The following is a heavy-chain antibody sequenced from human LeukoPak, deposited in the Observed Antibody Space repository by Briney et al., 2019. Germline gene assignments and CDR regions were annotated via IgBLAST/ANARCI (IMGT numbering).Heavy chain of an antibody. V-gene: IGHV3-7*01. D-gene: IGHD6-19*01. CDR2: VNQDGTKK. Sequence: GGTLTLSCSASVFTFNKYWISWMRQPPGQGLEWVANVNQDGTKKYYVDSVEGRFTNTRDNARNLLCLQMNSLRAEDTAVYYCVRDVSSGWAFDYWGHGTLVTVSS. CDR3: VRDVSSGWAFDY. CDR1: VFTFNKYW. J-gene: IGHJ4*01.